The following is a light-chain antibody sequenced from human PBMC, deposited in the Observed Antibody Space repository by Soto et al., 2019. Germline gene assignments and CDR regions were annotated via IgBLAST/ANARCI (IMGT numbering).Light chain of an antibody. V-gene: IGLV1-40*01. Sequence: QSVLTQXPSVSGAPGQRVTISCTGSSSNIGAGYAVHWYQQLPGKAPKLLIYGNTNRPSGVPDRFSGSKSGTSASLAITGLQAEDEADYYCQSYDSSLSASYVFGGGTKVTVL. CDR1: SSNIGAGYA. CDR2: GNT. J-gene: IGLJ1*01. CDR3: QSYDSSLSASYV.